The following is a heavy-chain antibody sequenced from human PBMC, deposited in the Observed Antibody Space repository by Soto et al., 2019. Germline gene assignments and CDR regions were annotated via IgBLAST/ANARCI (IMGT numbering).Heavy chain of an antibody. CDR1: GFTFSSYA. D-gene: IGHD6-25*01. CDR2: ISGSGGRT. Sequence: GGSLRLSCAAPGFTFSSYAMSWVRQAPGKGLEWVSAISGSGGRTYYADSVKGRFTISRDNAKNTLYLQMNSLRVEDTAMYYCTRDMWAYSGAWGSNHWGQGILVTVSS. CDR3: TRDMWAYSGAWGSNH. J-gene: IGHJ5*02. V-gene: IGHV3-23*01.